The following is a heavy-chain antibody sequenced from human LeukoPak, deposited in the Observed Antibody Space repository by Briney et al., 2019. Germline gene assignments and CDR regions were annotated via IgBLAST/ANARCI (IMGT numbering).Heavy chain of an antibody. Sequence: LSETLSLTCTVSGGSISSYYWSWIRQPPGKGLEWIGYIYYSGSTNYNPSLKSRVTISVDTSKNQFSLKLSSVTAADTAVYYCARGHRGYYYMDVWGKGTTVTVSS. D-gene: IGHD3-16*02. V-gene: IGHV4-59*01. CDR1: GGSISSYY. J-gene: IGHJ6*03. CDR2: IYYSGST. CDR3: ARGHRGYYYMDV.